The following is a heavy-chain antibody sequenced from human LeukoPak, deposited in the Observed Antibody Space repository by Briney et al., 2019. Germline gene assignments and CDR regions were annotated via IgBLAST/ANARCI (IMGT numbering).Heavy chain of an antibody. Sequence: GASVRVSCKASGGTFISYAIRWVRQAPGQGGEGRGGIIPIVGRANYAQKFQGRVTITTDEATSTAYMALSSLRSEDTAVYSCARDSVWFDLWGQGTLVTVSS. CDR2: IIPIVGRA. CDR1: GGTFISYA. D-gene: IGHD3-10*01. V-gene: IGHV1-69*05. CDR3: ARDSVWFDL. J-gene: IGHJ5*02.